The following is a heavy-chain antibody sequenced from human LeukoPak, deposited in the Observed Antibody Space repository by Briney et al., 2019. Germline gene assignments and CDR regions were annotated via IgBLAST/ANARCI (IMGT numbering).Heavy chain of an antibody. J-gene: IGHJ4*02. CDR1: GFTFSSYG. D-gene: IGHD6-19*01. CDR3: AKGTGSSGWYEGMGY. CDR2: ISYDGSNK. Sequence: GGSLRLSCAASGFTFSSYGMHWVRQAPGKGLEWVAVISYDGSNKYYAGSVKGRFTISRDNSKNTLYLQMNSLRAEDTAVYYCAKGTGSSGWYEGMGYWGQGTLVSVSS. V-gene: IGHV3-30*18.